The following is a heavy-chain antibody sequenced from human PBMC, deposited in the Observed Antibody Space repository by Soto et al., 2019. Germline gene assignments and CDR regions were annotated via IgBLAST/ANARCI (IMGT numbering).Heavy chain of an antibody. CDR1: GFTFSACA. V-gene: IGHV3-30*18. D-gene: IGHD2-21*02. CDR3: AKEVGKAMTAFTNWHFDL. J-gene: IGHJ2*01. CDR2: ISSDGSNY. Sequence: QVQLVESGGGVVQPGRSQRLSCAASGFTFSACAMHWVRQSPGKGLEWVAVISSDGSNYYYEDSVKGRFTISRDNSKNTIKQQMDSLSAEDTAVYYCAKEVGKAMTAFTNWHFDLWGRGTLVTVSS.